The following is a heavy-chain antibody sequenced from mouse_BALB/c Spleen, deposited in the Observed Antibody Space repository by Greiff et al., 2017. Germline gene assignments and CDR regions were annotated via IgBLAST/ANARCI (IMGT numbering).Heavy chain of an antibody. CDR3: ARDLDGYYLYYFDY. J-gene: IGHJ2*01. V-gene: IGHV2-9*02. CDR1: GFSLTSYG. Sequence: VMLVESGPGLVAPSQSLSITCTVSGFSLTSYGVHWVRQPPGKGLEWLGVIWAGGITNYNSALMSRLSISKDNSTSQVFLKMNSLQTDDTAMYYCARDLDGYYLYYFDYWGQGTLSQSPQ. D-gene: IGHD2-3*01. CDR2: IWAGGIT.